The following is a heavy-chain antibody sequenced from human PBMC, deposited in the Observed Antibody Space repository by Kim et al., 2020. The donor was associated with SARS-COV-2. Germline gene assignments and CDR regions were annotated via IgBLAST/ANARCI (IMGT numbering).Heavy chain of an antibody. Sequence: ASVKVSCKASGYTFTSYAMNWVRQAPGQGLEWMGWINTNTGNPTYAQGFTGRFVFSLDTSVSTAYLQISSLKAEDTAVYYCARVGGRDLNYYGSGSPVLGFDPWGQRPLVTVSS. V-gene: IGHV7-4-1*02. D-gene: IGHD3-10*01. J-gene: IGHJ5*02. CDR1: GYTFTSYA. CDR2: INTNTGNP. CDR3: ARVGGRDLNYYGSGSPVLGFDP.